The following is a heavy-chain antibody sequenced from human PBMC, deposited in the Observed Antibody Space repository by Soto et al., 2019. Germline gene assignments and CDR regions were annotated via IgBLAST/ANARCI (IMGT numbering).Heavy chain of an antibody. Sequence: RASVKVSCKASGYTFTGYYMHWVRQAPGQGHEWMGWINPNSGGTNYAQKFQGWVTMTRDTSISTAYMELSRLRSDDTAVYYCARDSDLQWLALPSGMDVWGQGTTVTVSS. CDR1: GYTFTGYY. V-gene: IGHV1-2*04. J-gene: IGHJ6*02. CDR2: INPNSGGT. CDR3: ARDSDLQWLALPSGMDV. D-gene: IGHD6-19*01.